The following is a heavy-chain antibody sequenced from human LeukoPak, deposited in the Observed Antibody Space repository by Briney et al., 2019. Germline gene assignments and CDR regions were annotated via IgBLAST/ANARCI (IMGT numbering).Heavy chain of an antibody. CDR2: INHSGST. CDR3: ARPNGGNSNYYYGMDV. D-gene: IGHD4-23*01. CDR1: GGSFSGYY. J-gene: IGHJ6*02. V-gene: IGHV4-34*01. Sequence: SETLSLTCAVYGGSFSGYYWSWIRQPPGKGLEWIGEINHSGSTNYNPSLKSRLSISVNTSENQLSLKLSSVTAADTAVYYCARPNGGNSNYYYGMDVWGQGTTVTVSS.